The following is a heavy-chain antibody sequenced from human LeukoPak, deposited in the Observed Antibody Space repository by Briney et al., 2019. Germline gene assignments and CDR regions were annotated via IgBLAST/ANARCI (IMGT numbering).Heavy chain of an antibody. CDR1: GFTFNTHW. V-gene: IGHV3-74*01. CDR2: IHPDGSST. J-gene: IGHJ3*02. CDR3: ARDRDYYDSNSFSPDAFDI. D-gene: IGHD3-22*01. Sequence: GGSLRLSCAASGFTFNTHWMHWVRQAPGKGLVWVSRIHPDGSSTLYADSVKGRFSISRDNAKNSLFLQMDRLRAEDTAVYYCARDRDYYDSNSFSPDAFDIWGQGTMVTVSS.